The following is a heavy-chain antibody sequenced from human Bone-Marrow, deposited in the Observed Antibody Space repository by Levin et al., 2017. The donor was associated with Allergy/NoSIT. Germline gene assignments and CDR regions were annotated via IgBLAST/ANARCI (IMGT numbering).Heavy chain of an antibody. CDR2: INADVVTT. Sequence: GESLKISCTASGFTFSTYEMIWVRQALAKGLEWVAKINADVVTTHHVDSVKGRFTVSRDNAKNSLYLQMSSLRAEDTAVYYCARRLPYYGMDVWGQGTTVTVSS. J-gene: IGHJ6*02. CDR3: ARRLPYYGMDV. CDR1: GFTFSTYE. V-gene: IGHV3-48*03.